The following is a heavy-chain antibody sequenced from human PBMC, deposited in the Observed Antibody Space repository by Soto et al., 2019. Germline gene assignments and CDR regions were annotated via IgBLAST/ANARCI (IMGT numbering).Heavy chain of an antibody. D-gene: IGHD2-21*01. CDR2: ISTYNGNT. CDR1: GYTFTSYG. Sequence: ASVKVSCKTSGYTFTSYGISWVRQAPGQGLEWMGWISTYNGNTNYAQKFQGRATMTTDTSTTTAYMELRRLNSVTAADTAVYFCASSKYDVVAGSVWFDPWGQGTLVTVSS. J-gene: IGHJ5*02. V-gene: IGHV1-18*04. CDR3: ASSKYDVVAGSVWFDP.